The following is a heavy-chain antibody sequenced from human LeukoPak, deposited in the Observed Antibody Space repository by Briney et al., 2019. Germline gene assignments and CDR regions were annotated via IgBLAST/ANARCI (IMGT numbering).Heavy chain of an antibody. CDR1: GYTFTGYY. Sequence: ASVKVSCKASGYTFTGYYMHWVRQAPGQGLEWMGWINPNSGGTNYAQKFQGRVTMTRDTSISTAYMELSRLRSDDTAVYYCARDFDEYSSSSDDYWGQGTLVTVSS. D-gene: IGHD6-6*01. CDR3: ARDFDEYSSSSDDY. CDR2: INPNSGGT. V-gene: IGHV1-2*02. J-gene: IGHJ4*02.